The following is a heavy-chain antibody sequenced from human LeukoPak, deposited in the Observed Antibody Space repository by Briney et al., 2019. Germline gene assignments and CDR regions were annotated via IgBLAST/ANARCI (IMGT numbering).Heavy chain of an antibody. Sequence: SETLSLTCTVSGGSISSSSYYWGWIRQPPGKGLEWIGSIYYSGSTYYNPSLKSRVTISVDTSKNQFSLKLSSVTAADTAVYYCARDRITMVRGVIITLDYMDVWGKGTTVTVSS. V-gene: IGHV4-39*07. CDR3: ARDRITMVRGVIITLDYMDV. D-gene: IGHD3-10*01. CDR2: IYYSGST. J-gene: IGHJ6*03. CDR1: GGSISSSSYY.